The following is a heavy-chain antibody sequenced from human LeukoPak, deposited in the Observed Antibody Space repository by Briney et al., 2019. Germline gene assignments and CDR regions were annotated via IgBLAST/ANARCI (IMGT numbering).Heavy chain of an antibody. CDR3: ARDPIAVVGGGSFDY. CDR2: ISSSGAKT. Sequence: GGSLRLSCAASGFTFSSYSMNWVRQAPGKGLQWVSSISSSGAKTYYADSVKGRVTISRENAKNSYYLEMNSLVAEDTDVYYCARDPIAVVGGGSFDYWGQGILVTVSS. J-gene: IGHJ4*02. V-gene: IGHV3-21*01. CDR1: GFTFSSYS. D-gene: IGHD6-19*01.